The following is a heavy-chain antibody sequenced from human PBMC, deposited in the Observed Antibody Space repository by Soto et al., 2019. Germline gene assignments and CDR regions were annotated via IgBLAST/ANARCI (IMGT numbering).Heavy chain of an antibody. D-gene: IGHD3-22*01. J-gene: IGHJ4*02. CDR1: GFTFSSYA. CDR2: ISYDGSNK. Sequence: GGSLRLSCAASGFTFSSYAMHWVRQAPGKGLEWVAVISYDGSNKYYADSVKGRFTISRDNSKNTLYLQMNSLRAEDTAVYYCARADYYDSSGYRTWGQGTLVTVSS. CDR3: ARADYYDSSGYRT. V-gene: IGHV3-30-3*01.